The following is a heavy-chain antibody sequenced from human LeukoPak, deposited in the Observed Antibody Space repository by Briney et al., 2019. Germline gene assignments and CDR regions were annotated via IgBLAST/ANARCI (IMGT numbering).Heavy chain of an antibody. CDR1: GYIFTDYY. CDR3: ARDLRLAVSGTSGFDI. CDR2: MNPNSGVT. Sequence: ASVKVSCKASGYIFTDYYMHWVRQAPGQGLEWMGWMNPNSGVTNYAQKFQVRVTVTGDTSIRTAYMELSRLRSDDTAVYYCARDLRLAVSGTSGFDIWGQGTVVTVSS. V-gene: IGHV1-2*02. D-gene: IGHD6-19*01. J-gene: IGHJ3*02.